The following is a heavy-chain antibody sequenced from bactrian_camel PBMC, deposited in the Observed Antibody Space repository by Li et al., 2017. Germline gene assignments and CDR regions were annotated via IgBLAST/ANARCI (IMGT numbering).Heavy chain of an antibody. J-gene: IGHJ6*01. CDR1: GFTFDDSD. CDR2: ISSTGTT. Sequence: QVQLVESGGGSVQAGGSLRLSCTASGFTFDDSDMGWYRQAPGNGCELVSTISSTGTTIYYDSAKGRFTVSRDNAKNMVYLQLNSLKPEDTAVYYCAADHPPSQYGGSWHACGFGYWGQGTQVTV. CDR3: AADHPPSQYGGSWHACGFGY. V-gene: IGHV3S63*01. D-gene: IGHD6*01.